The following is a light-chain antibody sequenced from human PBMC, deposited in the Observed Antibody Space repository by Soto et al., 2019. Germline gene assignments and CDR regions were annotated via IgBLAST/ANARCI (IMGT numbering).Light chain of an antibody. Sequence: QSVLTQRPSASGTPGQSLTISCTWTSSDVDFYHFASWYQQRPGKAPKLVIYEVTKRPSGVPDRFSGSKPGSTASLTVSGLQADDEAEYYCASYAGTKLFVFGSGTKVTVL. V-gene: IGLV2-8*01. J-gene: IGLJ1*01. CDR1: SSDVDFYHF. CDR3: ASYAGTKLFV. CDR2: EVT.